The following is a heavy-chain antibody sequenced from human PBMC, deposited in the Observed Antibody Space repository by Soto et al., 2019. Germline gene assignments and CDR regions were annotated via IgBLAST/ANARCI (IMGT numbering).Heavy chain of an antibody. CDR2: MHYNGYT. Sequence: SETLSLTCTVSSDSISNYYCSWFRQPPGKGLEWIGYMHYNGYTSYNPSLRSRVTISVDASKSQFYLKLRSVTAADTAVYYCARGMAEEQIFYYFDYWGQGALVTVSS. J-gene: IGHJ4*02. CDR1: SDSISNYY. D-gene: IGHD3-9*01. CDR3: ARGMAEEQIFYYFDY. V-gene: IGHV4-59*01.